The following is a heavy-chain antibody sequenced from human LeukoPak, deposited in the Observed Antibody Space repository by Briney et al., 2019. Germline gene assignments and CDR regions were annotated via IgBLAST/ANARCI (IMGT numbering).Heavy chain of an antibody. D-gene: IGHD5-18*01. J-gene: IGHJ4*02. CDR3: AKDGLFQYTYGSDY. V-gene: IGHV3-23*01. CDR2: ISNGGGST. CDR1: GFTFSSYA. Sequence: PGGSLRLSCAASGFTFSSYAMSWVRQAPGKGLEWVSAISNGGGSTYYADSVKGRFTISRDNSKNTLYLQMNSLRAEDTAVYHCAKDGLFQYTYGSDYWGQGTLVTVSS.